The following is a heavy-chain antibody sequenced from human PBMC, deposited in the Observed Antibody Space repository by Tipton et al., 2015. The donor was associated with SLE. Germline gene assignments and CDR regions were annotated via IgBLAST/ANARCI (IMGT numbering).Heavy chain of an antibody. CDR1: GGSISSSSYY. V-gene: IGHV4-39*07. D-gene: IGHD2-15*01. CDR2: IYYSGST. Sequence: TLSLTCTVSGGSISSSSYYWGWIRQPPGKGLEWIGSIYYSGSTYYNPSLKSRVTISVDTSKNQFSLKLSSVTAADTAVYYCARGLYGSIVVVLTEYYYYGMDVWGQGTTVTVSS. CDR3: ARGLYGSIVVVLTEYYYYGMDV. J-gene: IGHJ6*02.